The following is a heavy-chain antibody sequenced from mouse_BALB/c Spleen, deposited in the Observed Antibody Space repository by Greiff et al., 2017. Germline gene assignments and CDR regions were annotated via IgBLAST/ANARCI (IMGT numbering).Heavy chain of an antibody. CDR3: ARQEAWFAY. Sequence: EVQLQESGGDLVKPGGSLKLSCAASGFTFSSYGMSWVRQTPDKRLEWVATISSGGSYTYYPDSEKGRFTISRDNAKNTLYLQMSSLKSEDTAMYYCARQEAWFAYWGQGTLVTVSA. J-gene: IGHJ3*01. V-gene: IGHV5-6*01. CDR1: GFTFSSYG. CDR2: ISSGGSYT.